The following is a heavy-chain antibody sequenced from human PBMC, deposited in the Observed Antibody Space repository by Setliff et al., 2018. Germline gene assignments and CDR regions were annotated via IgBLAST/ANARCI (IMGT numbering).Heavy chain of an antibody. D-gene: IGHD3-22*01. CDR1: GFTFSNFW. Sequence: GGSLRLSCAASGFTFSNFWMGWVRQAPGKGLEWVANVNPDGSDEYYVDSVKGRFTISRDNAKNSLYLQMNTLRAEDTAVYYCARDPGDSSGSFEYWGQGTKVTVSS. J-gene: IGHJ4*03. CDR2: VNPDGSDE. V-gene: IGHV3-7*03. CDR3: ARDPGDSSGSFEY.